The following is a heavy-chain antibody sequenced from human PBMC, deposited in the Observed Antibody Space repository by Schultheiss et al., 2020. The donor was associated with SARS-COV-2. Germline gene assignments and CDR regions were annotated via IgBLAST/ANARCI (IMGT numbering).Heavy chain of an antibody. CDR1: GFTFSSYG. J-gene: IGHJ4*02. D-gene: IGHD3-3*01. Sequence: GSLRLSCAASGFTFSSYGMHWVRQAPGKGLEWIGEINHSGSTNYNPSLKSRVTMSVDTSKNQFSLKLSSVTAADTAVYYCARGSIRFLEWLAFDYWGQGTLVTVSS. V-gene: IGHV4-34*01. CDR2: INHSGST. CDR3: ARGSIRFLEWLAFDY.